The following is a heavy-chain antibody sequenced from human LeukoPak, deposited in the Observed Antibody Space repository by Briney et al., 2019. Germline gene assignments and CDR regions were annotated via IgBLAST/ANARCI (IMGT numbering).Heavy chain of an antibody. CDR2: INHSGST. CDR3: ASSITIFGYYYYGMDV. D-gene: IGHD3-3*01. J-gene: IGHJ6*02. V-gene: IGHV4-34*01. CDR1: GGSFSGYY. Sequence: SETLSLTCAVYGGSFSGYYWSWIRQPPGKGLEWIGEINHSGSTNYNPSLKSRVTISVDTSKNQFSLKLSSVTAADTAVYYCASSITIFGYYYYGMDVWGQGTTVAVPS.